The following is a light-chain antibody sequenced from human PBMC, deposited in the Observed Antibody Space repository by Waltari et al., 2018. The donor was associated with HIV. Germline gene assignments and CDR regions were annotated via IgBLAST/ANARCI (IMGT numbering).Light chain of an antibody. CDR2: QNG. CDR3: QAWDSSTVI. Sequence: SYDLTQPPSVSVSPGQTASITCSGHNLGDKYASWYQQRTGQSPVLVIYQNGQRPSGIPERFCGSNSENTATLTISGTQAMDEADYYCQAWDSSTVIFGGGTKLTVL. CDR1: NLGDKY. J-gene: IGLJ2*01. V-gene: IGLV3-1*01.